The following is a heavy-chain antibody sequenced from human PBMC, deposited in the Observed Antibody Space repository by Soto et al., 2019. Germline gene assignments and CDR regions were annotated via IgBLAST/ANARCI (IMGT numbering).Heavy chain of an antibody. CDR1: GFTFSSYW. CDR3: ARGHYYGMDV. V-gene: IGHV3-74*01. CDR2: INSDGSST. Sequence: EVQLVESGGGLVQPGGSLRLSCAASGFTFSSYWMHWVRQAPGKGLVWVSRINSDGSSTSDADSVKGRFTISRDNAKNTLYLQINRLRAEDTAVYYCARGHYYGMDVWGQGTTVTVSS. J-gene: IGHJ6*02.